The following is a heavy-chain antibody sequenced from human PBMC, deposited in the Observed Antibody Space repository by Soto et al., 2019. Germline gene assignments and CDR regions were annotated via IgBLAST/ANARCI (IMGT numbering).Heavy chain of an antibody. CDR2: IFGDGSK. CDR1: GFTVSNNY. V-gene: IGHV3-53*01. CDR3: ARVISGSHDY. Sequence: EVQLVESGGGLIQPGGSLRLSCAVSGFTVSNNYMTWVRQAPGKGLEWVSVIFGDGSKYYVDSVKGRFTISRDNSQNTLYLQMDTLRAEDTAMYYCARVISGSHDYWGQGTLVTVSS. J-gene: IGHJ4*02. D-gene: IGHD3-22*01.